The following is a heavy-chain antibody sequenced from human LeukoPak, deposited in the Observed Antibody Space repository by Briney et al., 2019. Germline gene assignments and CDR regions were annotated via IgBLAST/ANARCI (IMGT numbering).Heavy chain of an antibody. CDR3: ASAAGAFDN. J-gene: IGHJ3*02. CDR2: IWSDGSNK. D-gene: IGHD6-13*01. CDR1: GLTFSAYG. Sequence: GRSLRLSCAASGLTFSAYGMYWVRQAPGKGLEWVAVIWSDGSNKYYAESVRGRFTISRDNSKNTMYLQMNSLIIEDTAVYYCASAAGAFDNWGQGTMITVSS. V-gene: IGHV3-33*01.